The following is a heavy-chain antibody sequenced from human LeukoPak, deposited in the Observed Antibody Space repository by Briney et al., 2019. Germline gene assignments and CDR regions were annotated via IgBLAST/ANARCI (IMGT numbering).Heavy chain of an antibody. V-gene: IGHV1-8*03. D-gene: IGHD2-15*01. CDR3: ARAPSKRGCSGDSCYLGEFDY. Sequence: GASVKVSCKASGYTFNSYDINWVRQATGQGLEWMGWMNPNSGSTGYAQKFQGRVTITRNTSISTAYMELSSLRSEDTAVYYCARAPSKRGCSGDSCYLGEFDYWGQGTLVTVSS. J-gene: IGHJ4*02. CDR1: GYTFNSYD. CDR2: MNPNSGST.